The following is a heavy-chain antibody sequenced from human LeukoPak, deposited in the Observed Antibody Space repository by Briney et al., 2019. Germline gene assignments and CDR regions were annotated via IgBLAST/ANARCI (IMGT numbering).Heavy chain of an antibody. D-gene: IGHD2-2*02. V-gene: IGHV3-23*01. CDR2: ISGSGGST. J-gene: IGHJ5*02. CDR3: AKGGRYCSSTSYYTS. Sequence: GGSLRLSCAASGFTFSSYAMSWVRQAPGKGLEWVSAISGSGGSTYYADSVKGRFTISRDNSKNTLYLQMNSLRAEDTAVYYCAKGGRYCSSTSYYTSWGQGTLVTVSS. CDR1: GFTFSSYA.